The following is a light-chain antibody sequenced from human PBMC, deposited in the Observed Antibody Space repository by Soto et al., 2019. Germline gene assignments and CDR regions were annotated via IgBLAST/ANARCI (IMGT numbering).Light chain of an antibody. V-gene: IGKV3-20*01. CDR3: HLYDNSRLT. J-gene: IGKJ3*01. CDR2: GAS. CDR1: QSVRSTY. Sequence: EIVLTQSPGTLSLSPGERATLSCGASQSVRSTYLAWYQHKPGQAPRLLIYGASIRATGIPDRFSASGAGTDFTLTISRLEPEDSAVYYCHLYDNSRLTFAPGPKVHIK.